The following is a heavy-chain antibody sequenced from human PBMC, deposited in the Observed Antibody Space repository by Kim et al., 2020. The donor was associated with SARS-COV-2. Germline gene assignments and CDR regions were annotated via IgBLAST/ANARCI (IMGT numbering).Heavy chain of an antibody. CDR3: ARRPRYCSSTSCYFDY. D-gene: IGHD2-2*01. Sequence: GESLKISCKGSGYSFTSYWIGWVRQMPGKGLEWMGIIYPGDSDTRYSPSFQGQVTISADKSIGTAYLQWSSLKASDTAMYYCARRPRYCSSTSCYFDYWGQGTLVTVSS. J-gene: IGHJ4*02. V-gene: IGHV5-51*01. CDR2: IYPGDSDT. CDR1: GYSFTSYW.